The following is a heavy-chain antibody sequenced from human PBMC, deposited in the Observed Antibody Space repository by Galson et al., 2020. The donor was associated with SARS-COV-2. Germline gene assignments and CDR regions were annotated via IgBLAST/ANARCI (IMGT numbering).Heavy chain of an antibody. V-gene: IGHV4-61*01. CDR1: GDSVSSPSYY. J-gene: IGHJ2*01. CDR2: IYYSGTT. Sequence: ASETLSLTCSVSGDSVSSPSYYWSWFRQPPGKGPEWIGYIYYSGTTDYNPSLKSRVTMSVDTSKNQFSLKLSSVTAADTAVYYCARYAGSFLVWYFDPWGRGKLVTVSS. D-gene: IGHD2-2*01. CDR3: ARYAGSFLVWYFDP.